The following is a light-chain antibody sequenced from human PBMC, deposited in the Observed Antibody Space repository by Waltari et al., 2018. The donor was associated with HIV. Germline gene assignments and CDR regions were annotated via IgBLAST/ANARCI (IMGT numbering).Light chain of an antibody. J-gene: IGKJ5*01. V-gene: IGKV1-5*03. CDR3: QQYQSYSLT. CDR2: KTS. Sequence: DIQMTQDPPTLTASVGDRVTITFRSSQSISSWLAWYQQQPGRAPKLLIYKTSSLHSGVPSRFSGSGSGTEFSLTISSLQPDDFTTYYCQQYQSYSLTFGQGTRLEMK. CDR1: QSISSW.